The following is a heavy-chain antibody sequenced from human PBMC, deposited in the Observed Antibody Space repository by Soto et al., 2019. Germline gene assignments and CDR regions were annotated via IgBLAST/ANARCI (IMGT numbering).Heavy chain of an antibody. CDR1: GGSISSGGYY. D-gene: IGHD5-18*01. Sequence: SETLSLTCTVSGGSISSGGYYWSWIRQHPGKGLEWIGYIYYSGSTYYNPSLKSRVTISVDTSKNQFSLKLSSVTAADTAVYYCASPFYGYGRGAFEIWGQGTTVTVSS. CDR2: IYYSGST. V-gene: IGHV4-31*03. CDR3: ASPFYGYGRGAFEI. J-gene: IGHJ3*02.